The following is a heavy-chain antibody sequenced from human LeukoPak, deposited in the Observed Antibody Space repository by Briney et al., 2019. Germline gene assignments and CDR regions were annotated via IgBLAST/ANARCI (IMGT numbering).Heavy chain of an antibody. CDR1: GFTFSSYA. Sequence: GRSLRLSCAASGFTFSSYAMTWVRQAPGKGLDWVSASSSSGDTTYYADSVRGRFTISRDNSKNTLYLQMNSLRAEDTAVYYCAKADYYYYMDVWGKGTTVTVSS. CDR3: AKADYYYYMDV. J-gene: IGHJ6*03. CDR2: SSSSGDTT. V-gene: IGHV3-23*01.